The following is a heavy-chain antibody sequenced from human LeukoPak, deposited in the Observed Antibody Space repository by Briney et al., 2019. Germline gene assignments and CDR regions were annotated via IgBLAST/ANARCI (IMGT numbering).Heavy chain of an antibody. CDR2: IIPIFGTA. D-gene: IGHD6-19*01. Sequence: SVKVSCKASGGTFSSYAISWVRQAPGQGLEWMGGIIPIFGTANYAQKFQGRVTITADESTSTAYMELSSLRSEDTAVYYCARYSSGWYLDYYYGMDVWGQGTTVTVSS. CDR1: GGTFSSYA. J-gene: IGHJ6*02. CDR3: ARYSSGWYLDYYYGMDV. V-gene: IGHV1-69*01.